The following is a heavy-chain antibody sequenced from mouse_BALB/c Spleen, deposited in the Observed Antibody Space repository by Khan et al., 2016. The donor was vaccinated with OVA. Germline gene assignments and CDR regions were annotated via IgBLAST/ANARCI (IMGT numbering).Heavy chain of an antibody. J-gene: IGHJ4*01. V-gene: IGHV5-6*01. CDR1: GFTFSNYG. CDR3: SRCLDGSSYNYYAMDY. Sequence: EVELVESGGDLVKPGGSLKLSCAASGFTFSNYGMSWVRQTPDKRLEWVAIISTSGSYTYYPDSVKGRFTISRDNAKNTLYLQRSSLKSEDTAIYYCSRCLDGSSYNYYAMDYWGQGTSVTVSS. D-gene: IGHD1-1*01. CDR2: ISTSGSYT.